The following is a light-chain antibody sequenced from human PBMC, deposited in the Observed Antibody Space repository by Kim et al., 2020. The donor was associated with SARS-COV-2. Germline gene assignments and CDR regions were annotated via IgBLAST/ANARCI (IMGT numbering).Light chain of an antibody. CDR2: YDS. J-gene: IGLJ3*02. CDR3: QVWDSGSDHWV. Sequence: AQGKAASISCGGNNNGSKSVHGYHQKPGQAPVLVTHYDSDRPSGNPERFSGSKSGSTATRTISRVEAGDEADYYCQVWDSGSDHWVFGGGTQLTVL. V-gene: IGLV3-21*04. CDR1: NNGSKS.